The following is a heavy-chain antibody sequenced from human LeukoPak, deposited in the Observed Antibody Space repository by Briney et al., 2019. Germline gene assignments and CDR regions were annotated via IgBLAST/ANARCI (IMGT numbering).Heavy chain of an antibody. D-gene: IGHD2-2*01. CDR3: ARDLEHCRNIICSNSAY. Sequence: APVKVSCKGSGYNFDRYGVNWVRQAPGQGLEWVGWISTCNGNTFYAQKFEGRVTMTTDTSTNTVYMDLRSLRSDDTAVYYCARDLEHCRNIICSNSAYWGQGTLVTVSS. CDR2: ISTCNGNT. CDR1: GYNFDRYG. V-gene: IGHV1-18*04. J-gene: IGHJ4*02.